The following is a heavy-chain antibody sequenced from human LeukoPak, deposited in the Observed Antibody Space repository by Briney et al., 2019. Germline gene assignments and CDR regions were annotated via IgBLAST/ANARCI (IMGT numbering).Heavy chain of an antibody. CDR3: ARDSGVRDFDC. Sequence: GGSLSLSCTGSGFTFSIFWMSWVRQAPGKGLEWVANIRQDGSERYYMDSVKGRFTISRDNAKNSLYLQMNSLRAEDTAVYYCARDSGVRDFDCWGQGTLVTVSS. CDR2: IRQDGSER. CDR1: GFTFSIFW. V-gene: IGHV3-7*04. J-gene: IGHJ4*02. D-gene: IGHD3-3*01.